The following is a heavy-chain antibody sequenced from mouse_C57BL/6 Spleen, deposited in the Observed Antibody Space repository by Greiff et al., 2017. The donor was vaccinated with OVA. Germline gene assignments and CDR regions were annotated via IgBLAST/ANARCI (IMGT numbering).Heavy chain of an antibody. CDR1: GYTFTDHT. Sequence: QVQLQQSDAELVKPGASVKISCKVSGYTFTDHTIHWMKQRPEQGLEWIGYIYPRDGSTKYNEKFKGTATLTVDKSSSTAYMQLNSLTSEDSAVYFCARGKAYDYDEGDYFDYWGQGTTLTVSS. CDR3: ARGKAYDYDEGDYFDY. D-gene: IGHD2-4*01. V-gene: IGHV1-78*01. J-gene: IGHJ2*01. CDR2: IYPRDGST.